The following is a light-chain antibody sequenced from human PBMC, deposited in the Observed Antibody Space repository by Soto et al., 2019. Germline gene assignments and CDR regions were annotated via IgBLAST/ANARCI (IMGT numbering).Light chain of an antibody. CDR1: QSVSNN. CDR3: KQYQEGPPFT. Sequence: IVLTQSPATLSVSPGETATLSCRASQSVSNNVAWYQQKPGQAPRLLILGASTRATGIPARFSGSGSGTEFTLSISSLKSEEFAFYYCKQYQEGPPFTVGEGTRLE. V-gene: IGKV3-15*01. J-gene: IGKJ5*01. CDR2: GAS.